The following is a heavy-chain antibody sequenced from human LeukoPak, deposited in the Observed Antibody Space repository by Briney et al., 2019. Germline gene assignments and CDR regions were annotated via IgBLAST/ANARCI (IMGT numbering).Heavy chain of an antibody. D-gene: IGHD6-19*01. CDR1: GFTFDDYA. CDR2: INRNSASI. CDR3: AKLAYSSGNYYFDY. V-gene: IGHV3-9*01. J-gene: IGHJ4*02. Sequence: PVRSLRLSCAASGFTFDDYAMHWVRQAPGKGLEWVAGINRNSASIGYAGSVKGRFTISRDNAKNSLYLQMNSLRAEDTALYYCAKLAYSSGNYYFDYWGQGTLVTVSS.